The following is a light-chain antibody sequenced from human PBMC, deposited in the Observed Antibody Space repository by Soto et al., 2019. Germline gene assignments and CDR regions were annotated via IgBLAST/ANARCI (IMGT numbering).Light chain of an antibody. V-gene: IGKV2D-29*02. Sequence: GETFLFWYLQKPGQSPQPLIYEFSTRVSGVPDRFSGSGSGTDFTLEIRRVETDDVGIYYCMQSTQLPPTFGQGTRLEIK. CDR2: EFS. CDR1: GETF. J-gene: IGKJ5*01. CDR3: MQSTQLPPT.